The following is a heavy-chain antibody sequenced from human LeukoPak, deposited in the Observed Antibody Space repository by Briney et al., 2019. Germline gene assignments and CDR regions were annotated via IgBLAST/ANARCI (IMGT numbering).Heavy chain of an antibody. CDR3: ALNPDYYGSGSFDY. V-gene: IGHV3-7*01. D-gene: IGHD3-10*01. Sequence: GGSLRLSCAASGFTFSSYALHWVRQPPGKGLEWVADIREDGSEKYYVDSVKGRFTISRDNAKNSLYLQMNSLRAEDTAVYYCALNPDYYGSGSFDYWGQGTQVTVSS. CDR2: IREDGSEK. CDR1: GFTFSSYA. J-gene: IGHJ4*02.